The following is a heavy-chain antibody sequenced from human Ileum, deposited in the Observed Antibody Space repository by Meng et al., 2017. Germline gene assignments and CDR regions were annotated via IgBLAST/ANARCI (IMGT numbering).Heavy chain of an antibody. J-gene: IGHJ5*01. V-gene: IGHV5-51*01. CDR3: ARARSYEYVSGRFYVYEFDS. CDR2: INPGDSET. D-gene: IGHD3-10*01. Sequence: GESLKISCTGSGYSFTNYWIGWVRQMPGKGLEWMGIINPGDSETRYSPAFQGQVTISVDKSINTAYLQWSSLKASDTAMYYCARARSYEYVSGRFYVYEFDSWGQGTLVTVSS. CDR1: GYSFTNYW.